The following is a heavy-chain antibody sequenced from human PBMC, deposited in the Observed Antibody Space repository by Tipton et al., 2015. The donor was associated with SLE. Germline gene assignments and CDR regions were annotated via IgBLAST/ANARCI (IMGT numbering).Heavy chain of an antibody. J-gene: IGHJ4*02. Sequence: TLSLTCTVSGGSISSGSYYWSWIRQPPGKGLEWIGYIYYSGSTNYNPSLKSRVTISVDTSKNPFSLKLSSVTAADTAVYYCARFTIFGVVAGFDYWGQGTLVTVSS. CDR3: ARFTIFGVVAGFDY. D-gene: IGHD3-3*01. V-gene: IGHV4-61*01. CDR2: IYYSGST. CDR1: GGSISSGSYY.